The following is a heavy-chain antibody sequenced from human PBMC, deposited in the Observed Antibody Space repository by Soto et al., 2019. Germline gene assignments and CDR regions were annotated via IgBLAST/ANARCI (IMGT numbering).Heavy chain of an antibody. J-gene: IGHJ4*02. V-gene: IGHV3-74*01. CDR2: INTDGSSA. D-gene: IGHD2-21*01. CDR3: ARDGEGF. Sequence: VQLVESGGTLVQPGGSLRLSCSASGFTFNTFAMHWVRRVPGRGLVWVSRINTDGSSADYVDSVKGRFTISRDNAKNTLYLQMNSLRVEDTAVYYCARDGEGFWGQGTLVTVSS. CDR1: GFTFNTFA.